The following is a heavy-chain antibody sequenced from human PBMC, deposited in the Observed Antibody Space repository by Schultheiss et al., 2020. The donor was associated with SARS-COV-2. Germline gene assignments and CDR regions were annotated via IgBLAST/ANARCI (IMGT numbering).Heavy chain of an antibody. Sequence: GGSLRLSCAASGFTFSSYSMNWVRQAPGKGLEWVANIKQDGSEKYYVDSVKGRFTISRDNAKNSLYLQMNSLRAEDTAVYYCARDSGSYFSGWWWFDPWGQGTLVTVSS. CDR1: GFTFSSYS. CDR2: IKQDGSEK. CDR3: ARDSGSYFSGWWWFDP. D-gene: IGHD1-26*01. V-gene: IGHV3-7*01. J-gene: IGHJ5*02.